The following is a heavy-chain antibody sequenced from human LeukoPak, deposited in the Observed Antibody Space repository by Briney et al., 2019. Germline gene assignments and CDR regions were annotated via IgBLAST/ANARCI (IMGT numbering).Heavy chain of an antibody. J-gene: IGHJ4*02. Sequence: GGSLRLSCAASGFTFSRYWMSWVRQAPGKGPEWVANIKEDGSERYRVDSVKGRFAISRDNAKDSLYLQMNSLRAEDTAIYYCARSAYWTFDYLGQGALVTVSS. CDR1: GFTFSRYW. CDR3: ARSAYWTFDY. V-gene: IGHV3-7*01. CDR2: IKEDGSER. D-gene: IGHD2-8*02.